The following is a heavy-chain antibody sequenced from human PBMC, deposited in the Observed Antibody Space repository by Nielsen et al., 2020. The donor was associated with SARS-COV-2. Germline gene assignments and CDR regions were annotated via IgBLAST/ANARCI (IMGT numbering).Heavy chain of an antibody. CDR2: IRSKANIYAT. V-gene: IGHV3-73*01. Sequence: GGSLRLSCAASGFTFSGSSMHWVRQASGKGLGWIGRIRSKANIYATAYAASVKGRFTISRDDSKNTAYLQMNSLKTEDTAVYYCTRVNPISGSWFDAFDIWGQGTMVTVSS. CDR3: TRVNPISGSWFDAFDI. D-gene: IGHD5-12*01. CDR1: GFTFSGSS. J-gene: IGHJ3*02.